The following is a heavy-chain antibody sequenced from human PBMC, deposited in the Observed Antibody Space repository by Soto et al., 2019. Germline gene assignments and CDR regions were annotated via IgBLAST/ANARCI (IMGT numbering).Heavy chain of an antibody. CDR3: ARGATHYDILTGLDY. J-gene: IGHJ4*02. D-gene: IGHD3-9*01. CDR2: INHSGST. CDR1: GGSFSGYY. Sequence: SETLSLTCAVYGGSFSGYYWSWIRQPPGKGLEWIGEINHSGSTNYNPSLKSRVTISVDTSKNQFSLKLSSVTAADTAVYYCARGATHYDILTGLDYWGQGTLVTV. V-gene: IGHV4-34*01.